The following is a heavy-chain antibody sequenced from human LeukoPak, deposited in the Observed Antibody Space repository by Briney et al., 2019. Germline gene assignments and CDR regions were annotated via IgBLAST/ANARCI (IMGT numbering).Heavy chain of an antibody. D-gene: IGHD3-22*01. CDR1: GYTFTGYY. CDR3: AREISGYSDY. V-gene: IGHV1-2*02. J-gene: IGHJ4*02. Sequence: SVKVSCKASGYTFTGYYMHWVRQAPGQGLEWMGWINANSGDTKYAQKFQGRVTMTRDTSISTAYMELSRLRSDDTAMYYCAREISGYSDYWGQGTLVSVSS. CDR2: INANSGDT.